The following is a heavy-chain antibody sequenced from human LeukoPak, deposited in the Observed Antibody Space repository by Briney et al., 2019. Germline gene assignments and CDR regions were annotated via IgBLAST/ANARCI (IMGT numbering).Heavy chain of an antibody. Sequence: GGSLRLSCVASGFSFGSFWMRWVRQAPGRLRGWVANIQPDGSQGMYMDSVKGRFIISRDNAKKSLYLQMNSLRGEDTAVYYCTRDPLYGALDSWGEGTLVTVSS. D-gene: IGHD4-17*01. J-gene: IGHJ4*02. CDR2: IQPDGSQG. CDR3: TRDPLYGALDS. V-gene: IGHV3-7*01. CDR1: GFSFGSFW.